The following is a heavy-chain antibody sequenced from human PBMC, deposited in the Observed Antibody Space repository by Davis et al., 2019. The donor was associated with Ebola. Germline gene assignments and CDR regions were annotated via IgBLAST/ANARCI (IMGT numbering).Heavy chain of an antibody. V-gene: IGHV3-30*19. Sequence: GESLKISCAASGFTFRSYGMHWVRQAPGKGLEWVAVISYDGSNKYYADSVKGRFTISRDNSKNTLYVQMNSLRAEDTAVYYCARPSWGPYYYYYAMDVWGKGTTVTVSS. CDR1: GFTFRSYG. CDR2: ISYDGSNK. CDR3: ARPSWGPYYYYYAMDV. D-gene: IGHD7-27*01. J-gene: IGHJ6*04.